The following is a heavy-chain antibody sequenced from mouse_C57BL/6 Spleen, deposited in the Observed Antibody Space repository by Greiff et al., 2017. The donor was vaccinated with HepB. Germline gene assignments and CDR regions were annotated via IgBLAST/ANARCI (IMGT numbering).Heavy chain of an antibody. D-gene: IGHD1-1*01. CDR3: ARMEATVEGLYYFDH. CDR2: IWWDDDK. Sequence: QVTLKESGPGILQPSQTLSLTCSFSGFSLSTFGMGVGWIRQPSGKGLEWLAHIWWDDDKYYNPALKSRLTISKDTSKNQVFLKIANVDTADTATYYCARMEATVEGLYYFDHWGQGTTPTVSS. CDR1: GFSLSTFGMG. J-gene: IGHJ2*01. V-gene: IGHV8-8*01.